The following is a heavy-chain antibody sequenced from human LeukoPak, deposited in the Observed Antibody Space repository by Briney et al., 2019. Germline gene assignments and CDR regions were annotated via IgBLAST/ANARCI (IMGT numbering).Heavy chain of an antibody. D-gene: IGHD7-27*01. Sequence: PGRSLRLSCAASGFTFSTYGVHWDRQAPGKGLEWVAVASHDGGNKYYADSVKGRFTISRDNSKNTLYLQMNSLRAEDTAVYYCARALVLGAFNTGVDYWGQGTLVTVSS. V-gene: IGHV3-30*03. CDR2: ASHDGGNK. J-gene: IGHJ4*02. CDR3: ARALVLGAFNTGVDY. CDR1: GFTFSTYG.